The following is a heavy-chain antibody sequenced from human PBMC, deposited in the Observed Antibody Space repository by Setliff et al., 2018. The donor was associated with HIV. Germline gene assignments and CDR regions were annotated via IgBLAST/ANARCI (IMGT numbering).Heavy chain of an antibody. D-gene: IGHD3-10*01. J-gene: IGHJ4*02. CDR2: INTGNGNT. CDR1: GYTFNSYA. CDR3: ARSLGDPPYYYGSGSYDNSGY. V-gene: IGHV1-3*04. Sequence: GASVKVSCTASGYTFNSYAMHWVRQAPGQRPEWMGWINTGNGNTRHSQKFHGRVTITRDTPASTAYMELSSLRSEDTAVYYCARSLGDPPYYYGSGSYDNSGYWGQGTPVTVSS.